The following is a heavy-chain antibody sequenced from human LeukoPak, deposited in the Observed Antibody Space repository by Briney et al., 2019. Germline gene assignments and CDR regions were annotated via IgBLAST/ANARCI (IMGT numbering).Heavy chain of an antibody. CDR3: ARGYSNWYYFDY. Sequence: GGSLRLPCTASGFTFSAYGMHWVRQAPGKGLEWVAVIWYDGSDKHYADSVKGRFTISRDNSKNTLYLQMNSLRAEDTAVYYCARGYSNWYYFDYWGQGTLVTVSS. CDR2: IWYDGSDK. J-gene: IGHJ4*02. V-gene: IGHV3-33*01. CDR1: GFTFSAYG. D-gene: IGHD6-13*01.